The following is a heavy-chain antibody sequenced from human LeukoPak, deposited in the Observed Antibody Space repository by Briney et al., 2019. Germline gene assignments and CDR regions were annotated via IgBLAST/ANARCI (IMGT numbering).Heavy chain of an antibody. Sequence: GGSLRLSCAASGFTFSDFFMAWIRQAPGKGLEWVAVIWYDGSNKYYADSVKGRFTISRDNSKNTLYLQMNSLRAEDTAVYYCAKERGSGYYDTGAPLDYWGQGTLVTVSS. CDR3: AKERGSGYYDTGAPLDY. J-gene: IGHJ4*02. V-gene: IGHV3-33*06. CDR1: GFTFSDFF. CDR2: IWYDGSNK. D-gene: IGHD3-22*01.